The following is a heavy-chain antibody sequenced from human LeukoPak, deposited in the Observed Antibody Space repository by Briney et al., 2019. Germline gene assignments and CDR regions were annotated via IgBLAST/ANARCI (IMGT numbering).Heavy chain of an antibody. CDR2: IYYSGST. V-gene: IGHV4-39*01. CDR1: GGSISSSSYY. Sequence: SETLSLTCTVSGGSISSSSYYWGWIRQPPGKGLEWIGSIYYSGSTYYNPSLKSRVTISVDTSKNQFSLKLSSVTAADTAVYYCASLGSPDGYYGMDVWGQGTTVTVSS. D-gene: IGHD1-14*01. CDR3: ASLGSPDGYYGMDV. J-gene: IGHJ6*02.